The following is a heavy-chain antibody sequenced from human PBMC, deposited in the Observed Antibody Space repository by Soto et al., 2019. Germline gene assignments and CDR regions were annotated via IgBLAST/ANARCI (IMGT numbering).Heavy chain of an antibody. J-gene: IGHJ4*02. CDR2: INPNSGGT. Sequence: QVQLVQSGAEVKKPGASVKVSCKASGYTFTGYYMHWVRQAPGQGLEWMGWINPNSGGTNYAQKFQGWVTMTRDTSISTAYMELSRLRSDDTAVYYCARDGAGGYSGYDQSGTFDYWGQGTLVTVSS. CDR3: ARDGAGGYSGYDQSGTFDY. D-gene: IGHD5-12*01. CDR1: GYTFTGYY. V-gene: IGHV1-2*04.